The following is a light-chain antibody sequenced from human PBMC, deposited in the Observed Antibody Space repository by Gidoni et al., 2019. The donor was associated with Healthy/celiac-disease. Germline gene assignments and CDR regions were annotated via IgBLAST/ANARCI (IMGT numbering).Light chain of an antibody. J-gene: IGLJ1*01. CDR2: GNS. CDR1: RSNIGAGYD. V-gene: IGLV1-40*01. CDR3: QSYDSSLSGYV. Sequence: QSVLTQPPSMSEAPAQRVTISCTGSRSNIGAGYDVHWYQQLPGTAPKLLIYGNSNRPSGVPDRFSGSKSGTSASLAITGLQAEDEADYYCQSYDSSLSGYVFGTGTKVTVL.